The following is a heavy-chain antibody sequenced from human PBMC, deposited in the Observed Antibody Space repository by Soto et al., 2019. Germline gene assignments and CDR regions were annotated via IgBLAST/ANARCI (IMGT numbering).Heavy chain of an antibody. CDR1: GFTFSSYA. J-gene: IGHJ4*02. CDR2: ISYDGSNK. D-gene: IGHD6-6*01. Sequence: QLGGSLRLSCAASGFTFSSYAMHWVRQAPGKGLEWVAVISYDGSNKYYADSVKGRFTISRDNSKNTLYLQMNSLRAEDTAVYYCARDKAARGGSTVSYWGQGTLVTVSS. V-gene: IGHV3-30-3*01. CDR3: ARDKAARGGSTVSY.